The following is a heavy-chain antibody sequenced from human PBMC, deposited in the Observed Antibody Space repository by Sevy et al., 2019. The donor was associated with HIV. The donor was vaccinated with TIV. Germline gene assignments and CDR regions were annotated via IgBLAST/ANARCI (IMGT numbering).Heavy chain of an antibody. D-gene: IGHD3-10*01. V-gene: IGHV1-18*01. Sequence: ASVKVSCKASGYTFTSYGISWVRQAPGQGLEWMGWISAYNGNTNYAQKLQGRGTMTTDTSTSTAYMELRSLRSDDTAVYFCARDRPYYYGSGSYYSEYYYYGMDVWGQGTTVTVSS. CDR2: ISAYNGNT. CDR3: ARDRPYYYGSGSYYSEYYYYGMDV. J-gene: IGHJ6*02. CDR1: GYTFTSYG.